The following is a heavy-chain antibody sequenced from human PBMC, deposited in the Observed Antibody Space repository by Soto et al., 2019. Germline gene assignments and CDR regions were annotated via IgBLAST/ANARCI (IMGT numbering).Heavy chain of an antibody. CDR3: ARHDLWMGINY. V-gene: IGHV4-59*08. D-gene: IGHD3-3*01. Sequence: SETLSLTCTVSGGSISSYYWSWIRQPPGKGLEWIGYIYYSGSTNYNPTLKSRFTISVDTSKNQFSLKLSSVTAADTAVYYCARHDLWMGINYWGQGTLVTVSS. CDR1: GGSISSYY. CDR2: IYYSGST. J-gene: IGHJ4*02.